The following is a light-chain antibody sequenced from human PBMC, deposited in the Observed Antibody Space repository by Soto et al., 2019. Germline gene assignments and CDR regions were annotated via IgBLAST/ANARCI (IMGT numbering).Light chain of an antibody. J-gene: IGLJ1*01. CDR2: EVS. Sequence: QSALTQPASVSGSPGQSITISCTGTRNDIGDYSFVSWYQQHPGKVPKLLIYEVSDRPSGVSSRFSGSKSGNTASLTISGLQAEDEAHYFCSSYTGTYNYVFGSGKKVTVL. CDR1: RNDIGDYSF. CDR3: SSYTGTYNYV. V-gene: IGLV2-14*01.